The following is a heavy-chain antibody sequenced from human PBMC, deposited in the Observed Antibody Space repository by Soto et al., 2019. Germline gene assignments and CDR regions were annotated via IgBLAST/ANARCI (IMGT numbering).Heavy chain of an antibody. CDR2: TGGSGVAT. Sequence: EVQLLESGGALVQPGGSLRLSCAASGFTFSGYAMTWVRQAPGKGLEWVSSTGGSGVATYYADSVTGRFTISRDNSKNTLYLQMDSRRAEDTAVYYGAKDRPFSGTGVLVFDYWGQGTLVTVSS. D-gene: IGHD3-10*01. J-gene: IGHJ4*02. V-gene: IGHV3-23*01. CDR3: AKDRPFSGTGVLVFDY. CDR1: GFTFSGYA.